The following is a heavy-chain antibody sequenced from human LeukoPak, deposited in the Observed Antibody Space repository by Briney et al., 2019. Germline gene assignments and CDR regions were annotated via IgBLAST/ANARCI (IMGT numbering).Heavy chain of an antibody. D-gene: IGHD4-23*01. Sequence: SETLSLTCTVSGGSISSRSYYWGWIRQPPGNGLEWIGSVYYSGSTYYNPSLQSRVTISVDTSKNQFSLQLTSVTAADTAVFYCARQTWGGNYHPYYFDYWGQGTLVPVSS. CDR1: GGSISSRSYY. V-gene: IGHV4-39*01. J-gene: IGHJ4*02. CDR2: VYYSGST. CDR3: ARQTWGGNYHPYYFDY.